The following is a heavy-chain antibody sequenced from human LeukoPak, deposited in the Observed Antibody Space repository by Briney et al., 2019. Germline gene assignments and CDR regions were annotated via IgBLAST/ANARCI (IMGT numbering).Heavy chain of an antibody. CDR2: MWTRGST. V-gene: IGHV4-4*07. J-gene: IGHJ4*02. CDR3: ARDQSNALGRTSYDY. D-gene: IGHD2-8*01. CDR1: GGSISSDY. Sequence: SETLSLTCTVSGGSISSDYWSWIRQPAGKGLEWIGRMWTRGSTNYNPSLKSRVSMSIDTTKKQFSLRLSSATAADTAVYYCARDQSNALGRTSYDYWGQGTLVTVSS.